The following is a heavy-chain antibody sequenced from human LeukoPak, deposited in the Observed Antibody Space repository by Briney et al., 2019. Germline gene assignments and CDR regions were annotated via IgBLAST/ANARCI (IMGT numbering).Heavy chain of an antibody. V-gene: IGHV4-59*08. D-gene: IGHD2-15*01. CDR2: IYYSGST. J-gene: IGHJ4*02. Sequence: SETLSLTCTVSGGSISSYYCSWIRQPPGKGLEWIGYIYYSGSTNYNPSLKSPVTISVATSKNQFSLKLSSSTAADTAVYYCASQYCSGGSCYFNWGQGTLVTVSS. CDR3: ASQYCSGGSCYFN. CDR1: GGSISSYY.